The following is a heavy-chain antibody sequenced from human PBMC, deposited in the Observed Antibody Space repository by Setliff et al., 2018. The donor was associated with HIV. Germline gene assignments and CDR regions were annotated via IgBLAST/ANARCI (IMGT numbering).Heavy chain of an antibody. Sequence: GGSLRLSCAASGFTFSNSWMTWVRQAPGKGLEWVANIKKGGSDKFYVDSVKGRFAISRDNAKNSLNLEMNSLRAEDTAIYYCASSRPPDDSSGYLDHWGQGTLVTVSS. V-gene: IGHV3-7*03. D-gene: IGHD3-22*01. CDR3: ASSRPPDDSSGYLDH. CDR2: IKKGGSDK. CDR1: GFTFSNSW. J-gene: IGHJ4*01.